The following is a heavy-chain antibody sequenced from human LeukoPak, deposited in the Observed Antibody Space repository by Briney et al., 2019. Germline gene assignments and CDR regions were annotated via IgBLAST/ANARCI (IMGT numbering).Heavy chain of an antibody. CDR2: ISHSGST. V-gene: IGHV4-34*01. Sequence: SETLSLTCAVYGGSFSGYYWSWIRQPPGKGLEWIGEISHSGSTNYNPSLKSRVTILVDTSKNQFSLKLRSVTAADTATYYCAGRVLGRPQGHWRQGTLVTVSS. D-gene: IGHD2-15*01. CDR3: AGRVLGRPQGH. J-gene: IGHJ4*02. CDR1: GGSFSGYY.